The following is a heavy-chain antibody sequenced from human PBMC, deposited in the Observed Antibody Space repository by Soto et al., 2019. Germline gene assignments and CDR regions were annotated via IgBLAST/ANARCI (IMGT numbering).Heavy chain of an antibody. D-gene: IGHD3-3*01. V-gene: IGHV1-8*01. CDR1: GYTFTSYD. Sequence: ASVKVSCKASGYTFTSYDINWVRQATGQGLEWMGWMNPNSGNTGYAQKFQGRVTMTRNTSISTAYMELSSLRSEDTAVYYCASLRFLEWHHFAPWGQGTLVTVSS. CDR2: MNPNSGNT. J-gene: IGHJ5*02. CDR3: ASLRFLEWHHFAP.